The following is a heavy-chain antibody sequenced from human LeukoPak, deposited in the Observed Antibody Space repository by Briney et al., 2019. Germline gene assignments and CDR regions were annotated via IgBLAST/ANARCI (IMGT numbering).Heavy chain of an antibody. Sequence: SVKVSCKASGGTFSSYAISWVRQAPGQGLEWMGRIIPILGIANYAQKFQGRVTITADKSTSTAYMELSSLRSEDTAVYYCARTDITMIAKAPHYFDYWGQGTLVTVSS. CDR1: GGTFSSYA. CDR2: IIPILGIA. CDR3: ARTDITMIAKAPHYFDY. D-gene: IGHD3-22*01. V-gene: IGHV1-69*04. J-gene: IGHJ4*02.